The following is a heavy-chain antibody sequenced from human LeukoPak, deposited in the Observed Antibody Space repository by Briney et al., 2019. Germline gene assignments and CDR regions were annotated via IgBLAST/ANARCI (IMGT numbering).Heavy chain of an antibody. CDR2: IYTSGST. D-gene: IGHD3-22*01. J-gene: IGHJ4*02. V-gene: IGHV4-4*07. CDR1: GDSISSYY. Sequence: PSETLSLTCTVSGDSISSYYWSWIRQPAGKGLEWIGRIYTSGSTNYNPSLKGRVTISVDKSKNHFSLKLISVTAADTALYYCAREGDNTGSPVYFDYWGQGTLVTVSS. CDR3: AREGDNTGSPVYFDY.